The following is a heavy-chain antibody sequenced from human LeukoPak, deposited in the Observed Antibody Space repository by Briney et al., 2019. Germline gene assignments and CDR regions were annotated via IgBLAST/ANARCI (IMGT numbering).Heavy chain of an antibody. CDR3: AKEGAYPIVTYDS. V-gene: IGHV3-7*01. CDR2: IKQDGNEK. CDR1: GFTFSRDW. J-gene: IGHJ5*01. Sequence: SLRLSCAASGFTFSRDWMNWVRQAPGKGLEWVANIKQDGNEKYYVDSVKGRFSISRDNAKNSLYLQMDSLRAEDTAVYYCAKEGAYPIVTYDSWGQGALVTVSS. D-gene: IGHD4-11*01.